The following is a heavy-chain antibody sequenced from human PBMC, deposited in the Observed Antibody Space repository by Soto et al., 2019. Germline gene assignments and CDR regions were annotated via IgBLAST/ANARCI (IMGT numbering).Heavy chain of an antibody. Sequence: QVQLVESGGGVVQPGRSLRLSCAASGFTFSSYGMHWVRQAPGKGLEWVAVIWYDGSNKYYADSVKGRFTISRDNSKNTLYLQINSLRAEDTAVYYCPRDRGGLVTAIASYCFDYWGQGTLVTVSS. CDR1: GFTFSSYG. V-gene: IGHV3-33*01. D-gene: IGHD2-21*02. CDR2: IWYDGSNK. CDR3: PRDRGGLVTAIASYCFDY. J-gene: IGHJ4*02.